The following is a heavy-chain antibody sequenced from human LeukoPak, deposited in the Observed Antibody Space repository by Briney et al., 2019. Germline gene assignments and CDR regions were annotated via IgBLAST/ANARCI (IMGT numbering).Heavy chain of an antibody. D-gene: IGHD7-27*01. V-gene: IGHV1-2*02. J-gene: IGHJ4*02. CDR3: APQLGRLTDY. CDR2: INPNSGGT. Sequence: ASVKVSCKASGYTFTAYNMDWVRQAPGQGLEWMGWINPNSGGTNYAQKFQGRVTMTRDTTVSTAYMELSRLRSDDTAVYYCAPQLGRLTDYGGQGTLVTVSS. CDR1: GYTFTAYN.